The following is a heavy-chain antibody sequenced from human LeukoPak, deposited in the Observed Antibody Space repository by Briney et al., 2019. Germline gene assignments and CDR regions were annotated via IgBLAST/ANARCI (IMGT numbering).Heavy chain of an antibody. CDR1: GYTFTGYY. Sequence: GASVKVSCKGSGYTFTGYYVHWVRQAPGQGPEWLGWINPKSGATSYSQKFLGRVTMTRDTSTSTVYMELRRLTSDDTAMYYCARDGQQLVFYYYYMDVWGKGTTVTISS. CDR3: ARDGQQLVFYYYYMDV. CDR2: INPKSGAT. V-gene: IGHV1-2*02. D-gene: IGHD6-13*01. J-gene: IGHJ6*03.